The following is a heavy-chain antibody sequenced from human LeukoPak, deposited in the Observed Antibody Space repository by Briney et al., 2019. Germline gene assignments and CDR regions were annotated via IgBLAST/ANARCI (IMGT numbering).Heavy chain of an antibody. Sequence: PFETLCPSRTVSGGSITSYSSSWIRQPAGKGLEWIGRIYTSGSTNYNPSLKSRVTMSIDTSKNQFSLKLSSVTAADTAVYYCARQASSYVDRFDPWGQGTLVTVSS. J-gene: IGHJ5*02. CDR1: GGSITSYS. CDR2: IYTSGST. V-gene: IGHV4-4*07. D-gene: IGHD5-18*01. CDR3: ARQASSYVDRFDP.